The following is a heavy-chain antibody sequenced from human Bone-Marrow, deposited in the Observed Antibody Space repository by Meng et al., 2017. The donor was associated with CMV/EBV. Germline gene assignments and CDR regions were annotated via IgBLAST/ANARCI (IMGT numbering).Heavy chain of an antibody. J-gene: IGHJ6*02. Sequence: GGSLRLSCAASGFTFSDYFMSWVRQAPGKGLEWVANIKQDGSEKYYVDSVKGRFTISRDNAKNSLYLQMNSLRAEDTAVYYCARDWTLPYYDILTGYYYYYYYGMDVWGQGTTVTVSS. V-gene: IGHV3-7*01. D-gene: IGHD3-9*01. CDR3: ARDWTLPYYDILTGYYYYYYYGMDV. CDR2: IKQDGSEK. CDR1: GFTFSDYF.